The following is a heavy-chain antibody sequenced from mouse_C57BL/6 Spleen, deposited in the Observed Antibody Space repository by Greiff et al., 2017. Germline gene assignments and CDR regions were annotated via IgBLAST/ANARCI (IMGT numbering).Heavy chain of an antibody. CDR2: IDPEDGDT. CDR1: GFNIKDYY. J-gene: IGHJ2*01. V-gene: IGHV14-2*01. Sequence: DVKLVESGAELVKPGASVKFSCTASGFNIKDYYMPWVKQRTEQGLEWIGRIDPEDGDTKYAPKVQGKATISADTSSNTAYLQLSSLTSEDTAVYYCARKGGYYGSSQYYFDYWGQGTTLTVSS. D-gene: IGHD1-1*01. CDR3: ARKGGYYGSSQYYFDY.